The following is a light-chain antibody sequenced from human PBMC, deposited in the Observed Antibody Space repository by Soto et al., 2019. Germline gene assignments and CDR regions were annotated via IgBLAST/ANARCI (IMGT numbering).Light chain of an antibody. CDR2: GVS. CDR1: QSVRSDY. J-gene: IGKJ4*01. CDR3: QQYGNSPHT. V-gene: IGKV3-20*01. Sequence: EIVLTQSPATLSLSPGDRATLSCRASQSVRSDYFAWYQQKPGQAPRVIIFGVSTRATAIPDRFNGSGSGTDFTLTISRLEPEDFALYYCQQYGNSPHTFGGGTKVDIK.